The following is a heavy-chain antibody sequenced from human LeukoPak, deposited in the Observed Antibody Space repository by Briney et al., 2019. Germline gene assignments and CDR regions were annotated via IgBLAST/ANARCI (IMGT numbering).Heavy chain of an antibody. CDR1: GFTFSIYA. D-gene: IGHD3-22*01. Sequence: GGSLRLSCAASGFTFSIYAMSWVRQGTGKGLEWVSSTSSGGELTFYADSVKGRFTISRDNSKNTLYLQMNSLRAEETAVYYCAKDRPNYYHDNGHYYRRGGDCWGQGTLVTVSS. V-gene: IGHV3-23*01. CDR3: AKDRPNYYHDNGHYYRRGGDC. J-gene: IGHJ4*02. CDR2: TSSGGELT.